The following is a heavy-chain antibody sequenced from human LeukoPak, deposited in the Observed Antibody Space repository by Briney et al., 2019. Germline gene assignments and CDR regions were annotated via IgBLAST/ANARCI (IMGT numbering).Heavy chain of an antibody. CDR1: GGSISSSSYY. CDR2: IYYSGST. J-gene: IGHJ4*02. V-gene: IGHV4-39*01. Sequence: SETLSLTCTVSGGSISSSSYYWGWIRQPPGKGLEWIGSIYYSGSTYYNPSLKSRVTISVDTSKNQFSLKLSSVTAADTAVYYCARTFYRESYYFDYRGQGTLVTVSS. CDR3: ARTFYRESYYFDY. D-gene: IGHD2/OR15-2a*01.